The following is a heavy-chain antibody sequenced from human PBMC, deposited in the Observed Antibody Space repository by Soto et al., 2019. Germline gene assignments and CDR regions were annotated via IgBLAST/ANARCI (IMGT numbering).Heavy chain of an antibody. D-gene: IGHD6-13*01. CDR1: GFTFSSHA. J-gene: IGHJ4*02. Sequence: EVQLLESGGGLVQPGGSPRLSCTASGFTFSSHAMTWVRQAPGKGLEWVSGLSDSGGSIYYADSVKGRFTISRDNSMNTFYLQMKTLRAEDTAVYYCAKVSSSWYAGFFDLWGQGTLVTVSS. CDR2: LSDSGGSI. V-gene: IGHV3-23*01. CDR3: AKVSSSWYAGFFDL.